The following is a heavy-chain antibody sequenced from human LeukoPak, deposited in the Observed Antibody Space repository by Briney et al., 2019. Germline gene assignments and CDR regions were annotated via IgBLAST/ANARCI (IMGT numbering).Heavy chain of an antibody. CDR2: ISYDGSNK. V-gene: IGHV3-30*18. CDR3: AKDPSRFGELPRVVDY. CDR1: GFTFSSYG. J-gene: IGHJ4*02. Sequence: GGSLRLSCAASGFTFSSYGMHWVRQAPGKGLEWVAVISYDGSNKYYADSVKGRFTTSRDNSKNTLYLQMNSLRAEDTAVYYCAKDPSRFGELPRVVDYWGQGTLVTVSS. D-gene: IGHD3-10*01.